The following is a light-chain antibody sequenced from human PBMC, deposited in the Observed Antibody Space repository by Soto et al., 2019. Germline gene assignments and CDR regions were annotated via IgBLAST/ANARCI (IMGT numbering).Light chain of an antibody. J-gene: IGLJ3*02. CDR2: EVN. V-gene: IGLV2-14*01. CDR3: SSYTTSRAWV. Sequence: QSALTQPRSVSGSPGQSVTISCTGTSSDVGGYNYVSWYQHHPGKAPKLMIYEVNNRPSGVSNRFSGSKSGNTASLTISGLQAEDEADYYCSSYTTSRAWVFGGGTKLTVL. CDR1: SSDVGGYNY.